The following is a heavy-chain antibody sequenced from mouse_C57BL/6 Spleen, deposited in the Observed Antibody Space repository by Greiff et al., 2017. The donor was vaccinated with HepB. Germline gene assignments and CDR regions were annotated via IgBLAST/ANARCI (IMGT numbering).Heavy chain of an antibody. J-gene: IGHJ4*01. V-gene: IGHV2-2*01. Sequence: VQLQQSGPGLVQPSQSLSITCTVSGFSLTSYGVHWVRQSPGKGLEWLGVIWSGGSTDYNAAVISRLSISKDNSKSQVFYKMNRLQADDTAIYYCAGNWAPGMDYWGQGTSVTVSS. CDR3: AGNWAPGMDY. CDR2: IWSGGST. D-gene: IGHD4-1*01. CDR1: GFSLTSYG.